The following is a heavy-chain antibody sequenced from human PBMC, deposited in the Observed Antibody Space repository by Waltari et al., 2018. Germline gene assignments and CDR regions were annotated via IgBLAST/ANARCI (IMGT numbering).Heavy chain of an antibody. J-gene: IGHJ6*02. CDR1: EYTFTSSY. V-gene: IGHV1-46*01. CDR2: INPSGGST. D-gene: IGHD2-21*01. Sequence: QVQLVQSGAEVKKPGASVKISCKTSEYTFTSSYIHWVRQAPGQGLEWMGIINPSGGSTIYAQTFQCRVTMTRDTSTSTVYMELSSLRSEDTAVYYCALDTGALWMDVWGQGTTVTVSS. CDR3: ALDTGALWMDV.